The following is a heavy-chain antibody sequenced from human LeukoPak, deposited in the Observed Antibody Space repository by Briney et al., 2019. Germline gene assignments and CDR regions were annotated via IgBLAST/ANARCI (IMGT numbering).Heavy chain of an antibody. D-gene: IGHD5-18*01. CDR2: IRSKAYGGTT. J-gene: IGHJ4*02. V-gene: IGHV3-49*04. CDR1: GFTFSNAW. CDR3: TRSGYSYGSMFDY. Sequence: GGSLRLSCAASGFTFSNAWMSWVRQAPGKGLEWVGFIRSKAYGGTTEYAASVKGRFTISRDDSKSIAYLQMNSLKTEDTAVYYCTRSGYSYGSMFDYWGQGTLVTVSS.